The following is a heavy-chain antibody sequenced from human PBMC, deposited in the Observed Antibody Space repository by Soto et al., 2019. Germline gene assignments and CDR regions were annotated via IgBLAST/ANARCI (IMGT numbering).Heavy chain of an antibody. V-gene: IGHV4-30-4*01. J-gene: IGHJ4*02. CDR3: AREQGNSGIIDY. D-gene: IGHD4-4*01. CDR2: IYYSGST. CDR1: GGSISSGDYY. Sequence: SETLSLTCTVSGGSISSGDYYWSWIRQPPGKGLEWIGYIYYSGSTYYNPSLKSRVTISVDTSKNQFSLKLSSVTAADTAVYYCAREQGNSGIIDYWGQGTLVTVSS.